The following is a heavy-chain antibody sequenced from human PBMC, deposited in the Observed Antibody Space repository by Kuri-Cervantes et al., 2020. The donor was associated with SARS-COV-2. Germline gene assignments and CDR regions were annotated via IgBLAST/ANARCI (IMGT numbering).Heavy chain of an antibody. Sequence: GGSLRLSCAASGFTFSSYWMSWVRQAPGKGLEWVSSISSSSSYIYYADSVKGRFTISRDNAKNSLYLQMNSLRAEDTAVYYCARRYYYDSGGYYYYGMDVWGQGTTVTVSS. CDR3: ARRYYYDSGGYYYYGMDV. V-gene: IGHV3-21*01. D-gene: IGHD3-22*01. CDR2: ISSSSSYI. J-gene: IGHJ6*02. CDR1: GFTFSSYW.